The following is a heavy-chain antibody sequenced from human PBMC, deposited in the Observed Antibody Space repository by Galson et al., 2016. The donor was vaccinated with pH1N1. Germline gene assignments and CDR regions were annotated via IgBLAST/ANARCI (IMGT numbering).Heavy chain of an antibody. J-gene: IGHJ6*02. CDR3: ARGRKYAMDV. V-gene: IGHV1-46*01. D-gene: IGHD1-14*01. Sequence: SVKVSCKAFGYTFTKYYLHWVRQAPGQGFEWMGVIDPSNGGTNYAQKFQGRVTMTRNSSITTAYMELSSLRFEDTAVYYCARGRKYAMDVWGQGTTVTVSS. CDR2: IDPSNGGT. CDR1: GYTFTKYY.